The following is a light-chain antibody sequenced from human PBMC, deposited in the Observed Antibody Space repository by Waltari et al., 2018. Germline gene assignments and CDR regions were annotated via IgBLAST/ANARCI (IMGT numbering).Light chain of an antibody. Sequence: DIQMTQSPSSLSASVGDRVTITCRASQSISSYLNWYQQKPGKAPKLLIYAASSLQSGVPSRFSGSGSGTDFTLTISSLQPEDFATYYCQEYNSYSFGQGTTLE. J-gene: IGKJ2*01. CDR1: QSISSY. V-gene: IGKV1-39*01. CDR2: AAS. CDR3: QEYNSYS.